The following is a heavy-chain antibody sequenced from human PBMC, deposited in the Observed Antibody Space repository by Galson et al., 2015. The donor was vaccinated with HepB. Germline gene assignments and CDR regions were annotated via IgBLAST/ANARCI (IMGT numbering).Heavy chain of an antibody. CDR3: AKDWGQRRLAYFDY. CDR1: GFSVNTYY. V-gene: IGHV3-23*01. D-gene: IGHD3-16*01. Sequence: SLRLSCAASGFSVNTYYMSWVRQAPGKGLEWVSAVSRSGSSTYYADSVKGRFTISRDNSNNTVSLHMSSLRVEDTAFYFCAKDWGQRRLAYFDYWGQGVLVTVST. J-gene: IGHJ4*02. CDR2: VSRSGSST.